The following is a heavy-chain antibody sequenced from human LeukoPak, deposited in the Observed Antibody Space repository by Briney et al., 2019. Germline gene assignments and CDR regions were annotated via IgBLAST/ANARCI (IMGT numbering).Heavy chain of an antibody. Sequence: GGSLRLSCAASGFTFSSYAMSWVRQAPGKGLEWVSAISGSGGSTYYPDSVKGRFTISRDNSKNTLYLQMNSLRAEDTAVYYCAKDFPRHCSSTSCYLGYFQHWGQGTPVTVSS. CDR1: GFTFSSYA. J-gene: IGHJ1*01. V-gene: IGHV3-23*01. D-gene: IGHD2-2*01. CDR3: AKDFPRHCSSTSCYLGYFQH. CDR2: ISGSGGST.